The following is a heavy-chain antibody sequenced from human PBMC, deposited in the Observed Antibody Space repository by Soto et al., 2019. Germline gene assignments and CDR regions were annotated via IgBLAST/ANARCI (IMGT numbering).Heavy chain of an antibody. Sequence: PGGSLRLSCAASGFSFNKYWMTWVRQAPGKGLEWVGNIKEDGNESYFVDSVKGRFTISRDNAKNSVSLEMTNLRVEDTAVYYCARDRREYQLMWARYYFFYMDVWGKGATVTVSS. V-gene: IGHV3-7*01. CDR3: ARDRREYQLMWARYYFFYMDV. CDR1: GFSFNKYW. CDR2: IKEDGNES. D-gene: IGHD2-2*01. J-gene: IGHJ6*03.